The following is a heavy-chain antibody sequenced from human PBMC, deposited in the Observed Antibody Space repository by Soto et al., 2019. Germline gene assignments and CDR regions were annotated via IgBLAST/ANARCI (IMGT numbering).Heavy chain of an antibody. CDR2: INHSGST. J-gene: IGHJ4*02. Sequence: QVQLQQWGAGLLKPSETLSLTCAVYGGSFSGYYWSWIRQPPGKGLEWIGEINHSGSTNYNPSLSSPVAISVDTSKNQFSLKLSSVTAADTAVYYCARGYVSAARSFDYWGQGTLVTVSS. D-gene: IGHD2-2*01. CDR1: GGSFSGYY. CDR3: ARGYVSAARSFDY. V-gene: IGHV4-34*01.